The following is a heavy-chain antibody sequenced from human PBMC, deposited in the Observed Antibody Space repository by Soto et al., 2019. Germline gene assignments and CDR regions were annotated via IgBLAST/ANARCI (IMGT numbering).Heavy chain of an antibody. D-gene: IGHD2-8*01. V-gene: IGHV3-30*18. J-gene: IGHJ4*02. CDR1: GFTFSSYG. CDR3: AKPVRVAHQWYYFDY. CDR2: ISYDGSNK. Sequence: QVQLVESGGGVVQPGRSLRLSCAASGFTFSSYGMHWVRQAPGKGLEWVAVISYDGSNKYYADSVKGRFTISRDNSKNPLYLQMNSLRAEDTAVYYCAKPVRVAHQWYYFDYWGQGTLVTVSS.